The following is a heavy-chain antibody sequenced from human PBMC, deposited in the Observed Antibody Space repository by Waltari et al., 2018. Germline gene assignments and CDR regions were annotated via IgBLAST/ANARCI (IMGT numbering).Heavy chain of an antibody. V-gene: IGHV5-10-1*03. J-gene: IGHJ4*02. Sequence: EVQLVQSGAEVKKPGESLRISCKASGYSFTSYWISWVRQVPGKGLEWMGRIGPADSYINYSPSFQGHITISADKSIATAYLQWVSLKASDTAMYYCARTCGQWLNFAASDYWGQGSLVTVSS. CDR1: GYSFTSYW. D-gene: IGHD6-19*01. CDR3: ARTCGQWLNFAASDY. CDR2: IGPADSYI.